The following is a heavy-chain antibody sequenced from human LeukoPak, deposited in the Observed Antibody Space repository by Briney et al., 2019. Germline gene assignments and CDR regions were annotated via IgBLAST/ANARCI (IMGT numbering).Heavy chain of an antibody. D-gene: IGHD3-10*01. CDR3: AVPPLSGTGSSRPLAGVDV. Sequence: PGRSLRLSCAASGFTFSNYGFNWVRQAPGTGLAWLSYISSSTRNIYYADAVKGRFTISRDNAKNSLYLQMNSLRAEDTAVYYCAVPPLSGTGSSRPLAGVDVWGQGTTLTVSS. V-gene: IGHV3-48*04. CDR2: ISSSTRNI. CDR1: GFTFSNYG. J-gene: IGHJ6*02.